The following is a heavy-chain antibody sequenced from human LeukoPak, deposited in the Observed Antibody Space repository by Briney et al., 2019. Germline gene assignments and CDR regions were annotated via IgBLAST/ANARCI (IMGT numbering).Heavy chain of an antibody. Sequence: PGGSLRLSCAASGFTFSTFGMHWIRQAPGKGLEWVSVIYSGGITDYADSVKGRFIISRDNSKNTLYLQMNSLRAEDTAVYYCAKDRSGYDYFEYWGQGTLVTVSS. D-gene: IGHD5-12*01. V-gene: IGHV3-NL1*01. CDR1: GFTFSTFG. J-gene: IGHJ4*02. CDR3: AKDRSGYDYFEY. CDR2: IYSGGIT.